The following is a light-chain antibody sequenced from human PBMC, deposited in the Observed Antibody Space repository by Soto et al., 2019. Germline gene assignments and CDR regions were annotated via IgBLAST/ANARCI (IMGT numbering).Light chain of an antibody. CDR3: QQYGSSPWA. J-gene: IGKJ1*01. Sequence: EIVLTQSPGTLSLSPGERATLSCRASQSVSSSYLAWYQQKPGQAPRPLIYGASSRAIGIPDRFSGSGSGTAFPLTISRREPEVFAVYYCQQYGSSPWASGQGTKGNI. CDR1: QSVSSSY. CDR2: GAS. V-gene: IGKV3-20*01.